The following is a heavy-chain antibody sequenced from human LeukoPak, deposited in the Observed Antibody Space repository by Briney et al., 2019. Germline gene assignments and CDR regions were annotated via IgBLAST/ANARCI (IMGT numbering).Heavy chain of an antibody. J-gene: IGHJ4*02. D-gene: IGHD6-13*01. Sequence: ASVKVSCKASGYTFTSYYMHWVRQAPGQGLEWMGIINPSGGSPNYAQKFQGRVTMTRDTSISTAYMELSRLRSDDTAVYYCAREALKAAAGYLGNYWGQGTLVTVSS. V-gene: IGHV1-46*01. CDR1: GYTFTSYY. CDR3: AREALKAAAGYLGNY. CDR2: INPSGGSP.